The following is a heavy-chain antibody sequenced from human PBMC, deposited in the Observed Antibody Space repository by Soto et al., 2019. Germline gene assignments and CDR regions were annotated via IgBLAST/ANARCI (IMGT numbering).Heavy chain of an antibody. D-gene: IGHD3-22*01. Sequence: SVKVSCKASGFTFTSSAVQWVRQARGQRLEWIGWIVVGSGNTNYAQKFQERVTITRDMSTSTAYMELSSLRSEDTAVYYCAAENDYYDSSGYSTTDDAFDIWGQGTMVTVS. CDR3: AAENDYYDSSGYSTTDDAFDI. CDR2: IVVGSGNT. J-gene: IGHJ3*02. V-gene: IGHV1-58*01. CDR1: GFTFTSSA.